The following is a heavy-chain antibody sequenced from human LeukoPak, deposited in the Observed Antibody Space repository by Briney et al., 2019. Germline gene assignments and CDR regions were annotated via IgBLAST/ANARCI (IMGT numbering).Heavy chain of an antibody. D-gene: IGHD6-13*01. Sequence: GGSLRLSCAASGFTFSDYYMNWIRQAPGKGLEWVSYISSNGSTIYYADSVKGRFTISRDNAKNSLYLQMNSLRAEDTAVYYCARSPYFAISAAGTDYWGQGTLVTVSS. CDR3: ARSPYFAISAAGTDY. CDR2: ISSNGSTI. J-gene: IGHJ4*02. CDR1: GFTFSDYY. V-gene: IGHV3-11*01.